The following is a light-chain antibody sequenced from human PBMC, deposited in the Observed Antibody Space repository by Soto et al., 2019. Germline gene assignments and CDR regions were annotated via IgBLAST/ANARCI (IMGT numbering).Light chain of an antibody. CDR1: QGINNW. Sequence: DIQMTQSPSSVSASVGDRVTITCRASQGINNWLAWYQQKPGKAPKLLIYTTSNLQSGVPSRFSGSGSGPDVTLTISSLQPADFATYYCQQANSFPLTFGGVTKVEIK. J-gene: IGKJ4*01. CDR3: QQANSFPLT. CDR2: TTS. V-gene: IGKV1D-12*01.